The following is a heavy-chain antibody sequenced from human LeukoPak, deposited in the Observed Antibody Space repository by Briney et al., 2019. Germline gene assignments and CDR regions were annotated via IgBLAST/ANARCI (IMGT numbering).Heavy chain of an antibody. CDR1: GGSISRYY. D-gene: IGHD2-2*01. V-gene: IGHV4-4*09. J-gene: IGHJ5*02. CDR3: ARRVVPAAMGGNWFDP. CDR2: IYTSGST. Sequence: SETLSLTRTVSGGSISRYYWSWIRQPPGKGLEWIGYIYTSGSTNYNPSLKSRVTISVDTSKNQFSLKLSSVTAADTAVYYCARRVVPAAMGGNWFDPWGQGTLVTVSS.